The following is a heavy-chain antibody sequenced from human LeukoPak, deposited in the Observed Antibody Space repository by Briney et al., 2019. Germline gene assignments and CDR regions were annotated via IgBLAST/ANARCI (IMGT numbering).Heavy chain of an antibody. CDR1: GYSISSGYY. CDR2: IYHSGRT. Sequence: SETLSLTCTVSGYSISSGYYWGWIRQPPGKGLEWIGSIYHSGRTYYNPSLKSRVTISVDTSKNQFSLKLSSVTAADTAVYYCARGRYGGYVGPSYYFDYWGQGTLVTVSS. J-gene: IGHJ4*02. D-gene: IGHD5-12*01. V-gene: IGHV4-38-2*02. CDR3: ARGRYGGYVGPSYYFDY.